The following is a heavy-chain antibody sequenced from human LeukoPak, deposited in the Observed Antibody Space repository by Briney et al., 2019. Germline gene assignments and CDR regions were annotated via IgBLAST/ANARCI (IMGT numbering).Heavy chain of an antibody. CDR2: SYCSGST. Sequence: SETLSPTCTVSGGSISSYYWSWIRQPPGKGLEWIGYSYCSGSTSYSPSLKSRVTISVDTSKNQFSLKLSSVTAADTAIYYCARHPYSGGNYPFGSWGQGILVTVSS. J-gene: IGHJ4*02. CDR3: ARHPYSGGNYPFGS. V-gene: IGHV4-59*08. CDR1: GGSISSYY. D-gene: IGHD1-26*01.